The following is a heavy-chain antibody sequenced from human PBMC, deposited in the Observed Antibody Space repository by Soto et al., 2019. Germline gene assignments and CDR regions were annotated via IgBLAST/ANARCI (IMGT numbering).Heavy chain of an antibody. V-gene: IGHV4-30-4*01. CDR2: IYYSGRT. D-gene: IGHD1-26*01. CDR1: GGSISSASYS. CDR3: ARGGAIADFYFDS. J-gene: IGHJ5*01. Sequence: QVPLQESGPGLVKPSETLSLTCPVSGGSISSASYSWSWIRQPPGRGLEWIGYIYYSGRTYYNPSLKSRLIISVDTSKNQFSLGLSSVTAADTAVYYCARGGAIADFYFDSWGHGILVSVDS.